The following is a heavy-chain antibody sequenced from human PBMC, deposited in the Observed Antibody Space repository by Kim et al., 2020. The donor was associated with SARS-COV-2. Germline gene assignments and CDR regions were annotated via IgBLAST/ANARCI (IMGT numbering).Heavy chain of an antibody. CDR3: ARDRGVGSGWYYFDY. J-gene: IGHJ4*02. Sequence: PSLKVRVTISVDTSKTQFSLKLSSVPAADTAVYYCARDRGVGSGWYYFDYWGQGTLVTVSS. V-gene: IGHV4-34*01. D-gene: IGHD6-19*01.